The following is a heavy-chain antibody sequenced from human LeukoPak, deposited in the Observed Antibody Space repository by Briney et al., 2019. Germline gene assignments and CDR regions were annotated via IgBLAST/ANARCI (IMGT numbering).Heavy chain of an antibody. Sequence: GGSLRLSCAASGFTFSSYEMNWVRQAPGKGLEWVSYISSSCSTIYYADSVKGRFTISRDNAKNSLYLQMNSLRAEDTAVYYCARVGKFMVRGAVDAFDIWGQGTMVTVSS. V-gene: IGHV3-48*03. CDR3: ARVGKFMVRGAVDAFDI. J-gene: IGHJ3*02. CDR1: GFTFSSYE. D-gene: IGHD3-10*01. CDR2: ISSSCSTI.